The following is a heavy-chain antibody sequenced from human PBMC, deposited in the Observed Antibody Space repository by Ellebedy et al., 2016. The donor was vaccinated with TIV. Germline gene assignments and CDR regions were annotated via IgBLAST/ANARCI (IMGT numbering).Heavy chain of an antibody. J-gene: IGHJ4*02. CDR3: ARASRGYSYGYLTY. CDR1: GYTFTGYY. V-gene: IGHV1-18*04. CDR2: ISAYNGDT. D-gene: IGHD5-18*01. Sequence: AASVKVSCKASGYTFTGYYMHWVRQAPGQGLEWMAWISAYNGDTKYAQNLQGRVTLTTDTSTSTAYMELRSLTYDDTAVYYCARASRGYSYGYLTYWGQGTLVTVSS.